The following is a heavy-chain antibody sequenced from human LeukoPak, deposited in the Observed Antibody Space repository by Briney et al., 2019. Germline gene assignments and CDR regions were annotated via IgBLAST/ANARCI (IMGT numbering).Heavy chain of an antibody. Sequence: SVKVSCKASGGTFSSYAISWVRQAPGQGLEWMGRIIPILGIANYAQKFQGRVTITADKSTSTAYMELSSLRSEDTAVYYCARTRDIVVVVAATPKTYYYGMDVWGQGTTVTVSS. CDR1: GGTFSSYA. CDR2: IIPILGIA. D-gene: IGHD2-15*01. V-gene: IGHV1-69*04. CDR3: ARTRDIVVVVAATPKTYYYGMDV. J-gene: IGHJ6*02.